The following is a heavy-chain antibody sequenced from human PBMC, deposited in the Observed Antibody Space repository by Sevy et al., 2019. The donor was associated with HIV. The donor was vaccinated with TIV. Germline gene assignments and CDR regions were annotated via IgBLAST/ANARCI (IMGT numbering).Heavy chain of an antibody. V-gene: IGHV4-59*13. Sequence: GSLRLSCTVSGGSISSYYWSWIRQPPGKGLEWVGYIYSSGSTNYNPSLKSRVTISVDTSKNQCSLKLSSVTAADTAVYYCARVGLARYFFDSWGQGNLVTVSS. CDR3: ARVGLARYFFDS. CDR2: IYSSGST. CDR1: GGSISSYY. J-gene: IGHJ4*02.